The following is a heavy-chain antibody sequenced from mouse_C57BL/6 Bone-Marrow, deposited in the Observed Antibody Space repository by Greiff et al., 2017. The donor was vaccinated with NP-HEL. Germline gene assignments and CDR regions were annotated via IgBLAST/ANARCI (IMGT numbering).Heavy chain of an antibody. Sequence: EVKLMESGGDLVKPGGSLKLSCAVSGFTFSSYGMSWVRQTPDKRLEWVATISSGGSYTYYPDSVKGRFTISRDNAKNTLYLQMSSLKSEDTAMYYCASPYDYDVAWFAYWGQGTLVTVSA. V-gene: IGHV5-6*01. CDR2: ISSGGSYT. CDR3: ASPYDYDVAWFAY. CDR1: GFTFSSYG. J-gene: IGHJ3*01. D-gene: IGHD2-4*01.